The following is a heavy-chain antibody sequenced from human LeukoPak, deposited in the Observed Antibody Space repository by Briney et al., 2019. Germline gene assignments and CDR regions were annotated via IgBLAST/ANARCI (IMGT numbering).Heavy chain of an antibody. CDR1: GGSFSGYY. V-gene: IGHV4-34*01. Sequence: PSETLSLTCAVYGGSFSGYYWSWIRQPPGKGLEWIGEINHSGSTNYNPSLKSRVTISVDTSKNQFSLKLSSVTAADTAVYYCARRDVAVTLTFDYWGQGTLVTVSS. CDR2: INHSGST. D-gene: IGHD6-19*01. J-gene: IGHJ4*02. CDR3: ARRDVAVTLTFDY.